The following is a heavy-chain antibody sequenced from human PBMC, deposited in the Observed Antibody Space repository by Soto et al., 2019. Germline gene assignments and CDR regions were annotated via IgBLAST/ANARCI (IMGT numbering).Heavy chain of an antibody. J-gene: IGHJ4*02. CDR3: ELSSGYYKEFDY. Sequence: GGSLRLSCAASGFTFSSYAMSWVRQAPGKGLEWVSAISGSGGSTYYADSVKGRFTISRDNSKNTLYLQMNSLRAEDTAVYYCELSSGYYKEFDYWGQGTLVTVSS. D-gene: IGHD3-22*01. CDR1: GFTFSSYA. V-gene: IGHV3-23*01. CDR2: ISGSGGST.